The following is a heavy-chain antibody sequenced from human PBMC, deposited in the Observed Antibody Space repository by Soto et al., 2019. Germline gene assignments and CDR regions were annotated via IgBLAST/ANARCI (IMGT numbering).Heavy chain of an antibody. V-gene: IGHV1-3*01. CDR1: GYTFTSYA. J-gene: IGHJ4*02. CDR2: INSGGNI. CDR3: ARASGGWLPFDH. Sequence: ASVKVSCKASGYTFTSYAMQWGRQAPGQRLEWMGWINSGGNIKYSQKFQGRVTITRDTSASTAYMELSSLTSGDTAVYYCARASGGWLPFDHWGQGTQVTVSS. D-gene: IGHD6-19*01.